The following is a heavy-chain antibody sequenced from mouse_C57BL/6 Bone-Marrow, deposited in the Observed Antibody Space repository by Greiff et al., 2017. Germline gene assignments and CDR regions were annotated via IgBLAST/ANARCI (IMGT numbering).Heavy chain of an antibody. V-gene: IGHV5-9-1*02. CDR2: ISSGGDYI. Sequence: EVKLVESGEGLVKPGGSLKLSCAASGFTFSSYAMSWVRQTPEKRLEWVAYISSGGDYIYYADTVKGRFTISRDNARNTLYLQMSSLKSEYTAMYYCTRDPPFLDVWGTGTTVTVSS. CDR1: GFTFSSYA. CDR3: TRDPPFLDV. J-gene: IGHJ1*03.